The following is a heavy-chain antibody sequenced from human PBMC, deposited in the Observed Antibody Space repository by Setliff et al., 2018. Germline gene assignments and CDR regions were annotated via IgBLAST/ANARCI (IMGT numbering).Heavy chain of an antibody. CDR3: ARASVVHAIAGGY. CDR1: GASISTTYYY. CDR2: IYQNGIT. V-gene: IGHV4-39*01. D-gene: IGHD2-15*01. J-gene: IGHJ4*02. Sequence: SETLSLTCSVSGASISTTYYYWDWIRQSPEKGLEWIGTIYQNGITYYNPSVKSRVTISVETAKDQFALNLTSVTAADTAVYYCARASVVHAIAGGYWGQGTLVTVSS.